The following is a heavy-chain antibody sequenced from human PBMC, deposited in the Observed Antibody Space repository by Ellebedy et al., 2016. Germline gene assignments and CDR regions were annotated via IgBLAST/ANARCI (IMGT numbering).Heavy chain of an antibody. CDR3: ARAGYYSTPLDY. V-gene: IGHV3-47*02. J-gene: IGHJ4*02. D-gene: IGHD6-13*01. Sequence: GESLKISXAASGFAFSSYVLHWVRRAPGKGPEWVSAIGTGVDTYYADSVMGRFTISRDNAKKSLYLQMNSLIAEDMAVYYCARAGYYSTPLDYWGQGTLVTVSS. CDR1: GFAFSSYV. CDR2: IGTGVDT.